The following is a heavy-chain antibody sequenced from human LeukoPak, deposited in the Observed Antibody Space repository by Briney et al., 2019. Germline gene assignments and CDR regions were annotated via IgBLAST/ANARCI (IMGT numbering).Heavy chain of an antibody. J-gene: IGHJ4*02. CDR3: AKYDFWSGWSSFDY. CDR2: ISGSGGST. Sequence: RGSLRLSCAASGFTFSSYAMSWVRQAPGKGLEWVSAISGSGGSTYYADSVKGRFTISRDNSKNTLYLQMNSLRAGDTAVYYCAKYDFWSGWSSFDYWGQGTLVTVSS. D-gene: IGHD3-3*01. V-gene: IGHV3-23*01. CDR1: GFTFSSYA.